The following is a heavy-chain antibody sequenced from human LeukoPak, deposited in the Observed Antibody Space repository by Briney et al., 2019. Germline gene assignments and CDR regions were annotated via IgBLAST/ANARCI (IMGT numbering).Heavy chain of an antibody. V-gene: IGHV1-69*02. CDR1: GGTFSSYT. Sequence: SVKVSCKASGGTFSSYTISWVRQAPGQGLEWMGRIIPILGIANYAQKFQGRVTITADKSTSTAYMELSSLRSEDTAVYYCARGIAARGGYYFDYWGQGTLVTVSS. CDR2: IIPILGIA. J-gene: IGHJ4*02. CDR3: ARGIAARGGYYFDY. D-gene: IGHD6-6*01.